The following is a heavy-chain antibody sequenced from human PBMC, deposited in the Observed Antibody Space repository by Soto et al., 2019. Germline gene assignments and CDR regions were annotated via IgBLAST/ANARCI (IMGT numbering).Heavy chain of an antibody. J-gene: IGHJ4*02. Sequence: PGGSLRLSCVASGFTFSSYGMHWVRQAPGKGLEWVAVIWYDGSNKYYADSVKGRFTISRDNSKNTLYLQMNSLRAEDTAVYYCVILALGKFDFWGQGTLVTVS. CDR3: VILALGKFDF. D-gene: IGHD1-26*01. CDR2: IWYDGSNK. CDR1: GFTFSSYG. V-gene: IGHV3-33*08.